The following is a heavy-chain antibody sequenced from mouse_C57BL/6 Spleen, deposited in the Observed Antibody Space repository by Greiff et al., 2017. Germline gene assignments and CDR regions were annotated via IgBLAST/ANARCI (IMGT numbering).Heavy chain of an antibody. CDR3: ARRGDGDYF. J-gene: IGHJ3*01. CDR2: ISSGGSYT. Sequence: EVQGVESGGDLVKPGGSLKLSCAASGFTFSSYGMSWVRQTPDKRLEWVATISSGGSYTYYPDSVKGRFTISRDNAKNTLYLQMSSLKSEDTAMYYCARRGDGDYFWGQGTLVTVSA. D-gene: IGHD2-13*01. CDR1: GFTFSSYG. V-gene: IGHV5-6*01.